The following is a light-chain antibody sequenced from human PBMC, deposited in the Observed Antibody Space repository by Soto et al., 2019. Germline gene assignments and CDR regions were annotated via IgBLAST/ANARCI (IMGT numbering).Light chain of an antibody. Sequence: QSVLTQPPSVTGAPGQRVTISCTGSSSNIGAGYGVHWYQRLPGAAPKLLIYGNSNRPSGVPDRFSGSQSDTSASLAITGLQAEDEADYYCQTADTSLSVVFGGGTKLTVL. J-gene: IGLJ2*01. CDR2: GNS. CDR3: QTADTSLSVV. V-gene: IGLV1-40*01. CDR1: SSNIGAGYG.